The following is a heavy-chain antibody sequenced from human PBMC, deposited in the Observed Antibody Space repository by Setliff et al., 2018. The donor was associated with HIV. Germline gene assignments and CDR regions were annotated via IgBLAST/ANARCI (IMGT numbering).Heavy chain of an antibody. CDR1: GGTFSSYT. CDR3: ARCGAGEWHLYMDV. J-gene: IGHJ6*03. Sequence: ASVKVSCKASGGTFSSYTINWVRQAPGQGLEWMGRCIPILGIGNDEQAQKFKGRVTFTADKSTSTVCMELSSLRSEDTAVHYCARCGAGEWHLYMDVWGKGTAVTVSS. CDR2: CIPILGIG. D-gene: IGHD3-16*01. V-gene: IGHV1-69*02.